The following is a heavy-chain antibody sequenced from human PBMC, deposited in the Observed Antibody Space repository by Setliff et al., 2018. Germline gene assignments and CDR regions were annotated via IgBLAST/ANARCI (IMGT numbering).Heavy chain of an antibody. J-gene: IGHJ6*03. D-gene: IGHD3-3*01. V-gene: IGHV4-61*09. Sequence: SETLSLTCTVSGDSISSRRSYWSWIRQPAGQGLEWIGQIYTSWSTNYNPSLKSRVTISVDTSKNQFSLKLSSVTAADTAVYYCARMSGFLYIDVWGKGTTVTVSS. CDR2: IYTSWST. CDR3: ARMSGFLYIDV. CDR1: GDSISSRRSY.